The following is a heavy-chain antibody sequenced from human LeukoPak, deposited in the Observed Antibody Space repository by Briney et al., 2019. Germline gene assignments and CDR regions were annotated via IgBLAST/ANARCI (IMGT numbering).Heavy chain of an antibody. J-gene: IGHJ5*02. D-gene: IGHD5-18*01. Sequence: GGSLRLSCAASGFTFSSYGMHWVRQAPGKGLDWVAVISNDGSKKYYADSVKGRFTISRDNSKNTLSLQVSSLRTEDTAVYYCAKDRYSYAFEYSGSWGQGALVTVSS. V-gene: IGHV3-30*18. CDR3: AKDRYSYAFEYSGS. CDR2: ISNDGSKK. CDR1: GFTFSSYG.